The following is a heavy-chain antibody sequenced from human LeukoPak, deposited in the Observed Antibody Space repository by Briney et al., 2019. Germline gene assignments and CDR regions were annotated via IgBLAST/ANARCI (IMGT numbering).Heavy chain of an antibody. Sequence: LRASVKVSCKASGGTFSSYAISWVRQAPGQGLEWMGGIIPIFGTANYAQKFQGRVTITADESTSTAYMELSSLRSEDTAVYYCARNRSEKVVVGAYYGMDVWGQGTTVTVSS. CDR3: ARNRSEKVVVGAYYGMDV. V-gene: IGHV1-69*13. CDR1: GGTFSSYA. J-gene: IGHJ6*02. CDR2: IIPIFGTA. D-gene: IGHD2-15*01.